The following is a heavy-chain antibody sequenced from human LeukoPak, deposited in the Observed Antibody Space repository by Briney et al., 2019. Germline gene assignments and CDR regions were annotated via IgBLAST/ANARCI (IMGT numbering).Heavy chain of an antibody. CDR2: IYTSGRT. Sequence: PSETLSLTCTVSGGSISSYYWSWLRQPAGKGLEWIGRIYTSGRTNYNPSLRSRGAMSVDTSKNQFSLNLSSVTAADTAVYYCARGPSWGYSSSWYWFDPWGQGTPVTVSS. V-gene: IGHV4-4*07. CDR1: GGSISSYY. D-gene: IGHD6-13*01. CDR3: ARGPSWGYSSSWYWFDP. J-gene: IGHJ5*02.